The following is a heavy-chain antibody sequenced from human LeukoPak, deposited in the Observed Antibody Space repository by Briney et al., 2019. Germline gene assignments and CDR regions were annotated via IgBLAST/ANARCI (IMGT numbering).Heavy chain of an antibody. Sequence: PGGSLRLSCAASGFTFSIYGVHGVRQAPGKGLEWVTFVRYDQSATVYADSVQGRFAISRDNSKNTVYLQMNSLRVEDTALYFCVKDQGECPGSRCYLRFLEYWGQGTLVIVSS. CDR3: VKDQGECPGSRCYLRFLEY. CDR1: GFTFSIYG. CDR2: VRYDQSAT. V-gene: IGHV3-30*02. D-gene: IGHD3-3*01. J-gene: IGHJ4*02.